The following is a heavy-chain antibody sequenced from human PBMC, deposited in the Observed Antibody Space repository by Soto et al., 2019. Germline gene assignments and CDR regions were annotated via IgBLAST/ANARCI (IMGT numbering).Heavy chain of an antibody. V-gene: IGHV4-59*01. CDR3: ARGYSSSPRGYYYYGMDV. J-gene: IGHJ6*02. CDR2: IYYSGST. Sequence: SETLSLTCTVSGGSISSYYWSWIRQPPGKGLEWIGYIYYSGSTNYNPSLKSRVTISVDTSKNQLSLKLSSVTAADTAVYYCARGYSSSPRGYYYYGMDVWGQGTTVTVSS. D-gene: IGHD6-6*01. CDR1: GGSISSYY.